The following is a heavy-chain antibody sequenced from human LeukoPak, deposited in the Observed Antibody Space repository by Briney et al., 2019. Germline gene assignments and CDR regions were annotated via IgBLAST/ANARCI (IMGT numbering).Heavy chain of an antibody. V-gene: IGHV1-2*02. CDR2: INPNSGGT. CDR1: GYTFTGYY. J-gene: IGHJ4*02. CDR3: ARGWELNDY. D-gene: IGHD1-26*01. Sequence: ASVKVSCKASGYTFTGYYMHWVRQAPGQGLEWMGWINPNSGGTNYAQKFQGRVTMTRDTSIRTVCMELSRLRPDDTAVYYCARGWELNDYWGQGTLITVSA.